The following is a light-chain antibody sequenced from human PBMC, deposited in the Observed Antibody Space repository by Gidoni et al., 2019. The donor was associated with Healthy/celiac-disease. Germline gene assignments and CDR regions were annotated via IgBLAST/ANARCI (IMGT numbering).Light chain of an antibody. V-gene: IGLV3-19*01. CDR3: NSRDSSGNHLNVV. CDR2: GKN. Sequence: SSELTQDPAVSVDLGQTVRITCQGDSLRSYYASWYQQKPGQAPVLVIYGKNKRPSGIPDRFSGSSSGNTASVTITGAQAEDEADYDCNSRDSSGNHLNVVFGGGTKLTVL. J-gene: IGLJ2*01. CDR1: SLRSYY.